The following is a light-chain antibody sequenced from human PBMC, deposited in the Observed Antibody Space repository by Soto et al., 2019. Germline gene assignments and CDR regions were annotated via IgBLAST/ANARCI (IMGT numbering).Light chain of an antibody. J-gene: IGKJ1*01. CDR2: SAS. CDR1: ESVSNN. V-gene: IGKV3-15*01. Sequence: EIVMTQSPATLSVSPGERATLSCRASESVSNNLAWYQQKPGQAPRLLISSASTRATGIPARFSGSGSGTEFSLTITSLQSEDFAVYFCQQYHNRPPWTFGQGTKVDIK. CDR3: QQYHNRPPWT.